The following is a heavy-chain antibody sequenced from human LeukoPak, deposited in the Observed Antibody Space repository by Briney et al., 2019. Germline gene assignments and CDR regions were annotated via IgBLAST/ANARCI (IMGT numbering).Heavy chain of an antibody. CDR2: IYYSGST. CDR1: GGSISSGGYS. Sequence: SQTLSLTCTVSGGSISSGGYSWSWIRQHPGKGLEWIGYIYYSGSTYYNPSLKSRVTISVDTSKNQFSLKLSSVTAADTAVYYCARARGAIYYYDSSGYYHFDYWGQGTLVTVSS. D-gene: IGHD3-22*01. V-gene: IGHV4-31*03. CDR3: ARARGAIYYYDSSGYYHFDY. J-gene: IGHJ4*02.